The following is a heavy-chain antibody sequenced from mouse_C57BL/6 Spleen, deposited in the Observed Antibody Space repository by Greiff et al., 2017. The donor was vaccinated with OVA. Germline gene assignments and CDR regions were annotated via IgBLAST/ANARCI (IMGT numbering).Heavy chain of an antibody. D-gene: IGHD2-10*02. CDR3: AKGKGYGNYVDDYAMCY. J-gene: IGHJ4*01. V-gene: IGHV1-54*01. CDR2: INPGSGGT. CDR1: GYAFTNYL. Sequence: VQLQQSGAELVRPGASVKVSCKASGYAFTNYLIEWVKQRPGQGLEWIGVINPGSGGTNYNEKFKGKATVTADKSSSTAYMQLSSLTSEDSAVYCCAKGKGYGNYVDDYAMCYWGQGASVTV.